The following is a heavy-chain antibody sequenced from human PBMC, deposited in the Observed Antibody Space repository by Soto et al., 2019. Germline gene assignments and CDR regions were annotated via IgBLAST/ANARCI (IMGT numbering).Heavy chain of an antibody. CDR2: ISWKSGSK. Sequence: HPGGSLRLSCAASGFSINDYAMHWVRRAPGKGLEWVSGISWKSGSKGYADSVKGRFTISRDNAKNSLYLQMNSLRPEDTALYYCGKAGLIAAPPDLWGQGTLVTVSS. V-gene: IGHV3-9*01. CDR3: GKAGLIAAPPDL. D-gene: IGHD6-25*01. J-gene: IGHJ5*02. CDR1: GFSINDYA.